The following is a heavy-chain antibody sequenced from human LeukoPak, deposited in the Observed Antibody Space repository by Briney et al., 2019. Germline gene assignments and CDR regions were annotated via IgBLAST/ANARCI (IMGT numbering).Heavy chain of an antibody. Sequence: ASVKVSCKASGYTFSDYSITWVRQAPGQGLEWMGWISPYNAATNYAQNFQGRVTMTTDRSTRTAYMELRNRRSDDTAVYYCARVTTVTRSPWSWGPKKIGQEVNWFDPGGQGTLITVS. V-gene: IGHV1-18*01. CDR1: GYTFSDYS. D-gene: IGHD4-17*01. CDR3: ARVTTVTRSPWSWGPKKIGQEVNWFDP. J-gene: IGHJ5*02. CDR2: ISPYNAAT.